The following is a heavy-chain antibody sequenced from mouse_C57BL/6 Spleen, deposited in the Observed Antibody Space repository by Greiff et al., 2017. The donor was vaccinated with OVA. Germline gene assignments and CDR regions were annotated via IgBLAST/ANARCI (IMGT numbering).Heavy chain of an antibody. D-gene: IGHD3-2*02. CDR1: GYTFTSYG. CDR3: ARSRQAGAMDD. V-gene: IGHV1-53*01. J-gene: IGHJ4*01. Sequence: QVQLQQPGTDLVKPGASVKLSCKASGYTFTSYGMPWVKQRPGQGLEWIGNINPSNGGTNYNEKVKSKATLTVDKSSSTAYMQHSSLTSEDAAVXYCARSRQAGAMDDWGHGTSVTVAS. CDR2: INPSNGGT.